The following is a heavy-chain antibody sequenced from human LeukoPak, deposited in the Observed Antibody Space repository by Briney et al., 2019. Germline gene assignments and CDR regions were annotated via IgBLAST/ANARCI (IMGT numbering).Heavy chain of an antibody. CDR1: GFTFSSYA. J-gene: IGHJ4*02. D-gene: IGHD6-19*01. Sequence: GGSLRLSCAASGFTFSSYAMNWVRQAPGKGLEWVSAISGSGGNTYYADSVKGRFTISRDISKNTVSLQMNSLRAEDTAVYYCTRVRIEVAGWVPFDYWGQGTLVSVSS. CDR2: ISGSGGNT. V-gene: IGHV3-23*01. CDR3: TRVRIEVAGWVPFDY.